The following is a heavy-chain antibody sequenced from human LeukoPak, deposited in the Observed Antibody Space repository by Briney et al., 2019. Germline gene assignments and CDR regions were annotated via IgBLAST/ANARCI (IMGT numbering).Heavy chain of an antibody. J-gene: IGHJ4*02. CDR3: ARREYYYDSSGYYYFDY. V-gene: IGHV4-34*01. Sequence: SETLSLTCAVYGGSFSGYYWSWIRQPPGKGLEWIGEINHSGSTNYNPSLKSRVTISVDTSKNQFSLKLSSVTAADTAVYYCARREYYYDSSGYYYFDYWGQGILVTVSS. CDR1: GGSFSGYY. D-gene: IGHD3-22*01. CDR2: INHSGST.